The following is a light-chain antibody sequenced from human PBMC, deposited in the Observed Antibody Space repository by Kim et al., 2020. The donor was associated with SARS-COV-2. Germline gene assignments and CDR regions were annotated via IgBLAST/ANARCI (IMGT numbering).Light chain of an antibody. V-gene: IGLV3-21*04. J-gene: IGLJ2*01. CDR2: YDS. CDR3: QVWDSTSVHRV. Sequence: APGKTASITCAGDNNGRESVHGYQQKPGPAPVLVISYDSDRPSGIPDRLSGSNSENTATLTISGVEAGDEADYYCQVWDSTSVHRVFGGGTKLTVL. CDR1: NNGRES.